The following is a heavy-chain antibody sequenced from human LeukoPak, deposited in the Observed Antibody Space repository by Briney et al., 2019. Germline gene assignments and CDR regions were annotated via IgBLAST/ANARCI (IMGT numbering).Heavy chain of an antibody. Sequence: PGGSLRLSCAASGFTFSDYYMSWIRQAPGKGLEWVSYISSSGSTIYYADSVKGRFTISRDNSKNTLYLQMNSLGAEDTAVYYCAKSLEWELLIGLDYWGQGTLVTVSS. V-gene: IGHV3-11*04. CDR2: ISSSGSTI. D-gene: IGHD1-26*01. CDR1: GFTFSDYY. CDR3: AKSLEWELLIGLDY. J-gene: IGHJ4*02.